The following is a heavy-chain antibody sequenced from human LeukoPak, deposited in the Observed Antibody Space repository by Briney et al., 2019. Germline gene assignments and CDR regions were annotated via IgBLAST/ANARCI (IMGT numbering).Heavy chain of an antibody. CDR2: IWYDGSNK. Sequence: GRSLRLSCAASGFTFSSYGMHWVRQAPGKGLEWVAVIWYDGSNKYYADSVKGRFTISRDNSKNTLYLQMNSLRAEDTAVYYCARDQPDYYDSSGSPDYWGQGTLVTVSS. J-gene: IGHJ4*02. CDR3: ARDQPDYYDSSGSPDY. V-gene: IGHV3-33*01. CDR1: GFTFSSYG. D-gene: IGHD3-22*01.